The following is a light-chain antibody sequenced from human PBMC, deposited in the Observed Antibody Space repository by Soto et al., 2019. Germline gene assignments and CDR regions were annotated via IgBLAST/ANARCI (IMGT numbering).Light chain of an antibody. CDR2: GAS. CDR1: QSVSSN. Sequence: EIVMTQSPATLSVSPGERATLSCRASQSVSSNLAWYQQKPGQAPRLLIYGASTRATGTAARFSGSGSGTELALTISRLQSQDFAVYYCQQYNNWPPWTFGQGTKVEIK. J-gene: IGKJ1*01. V-gene: IGKV3-15*01. CDR3: QQYNNWPPWT.